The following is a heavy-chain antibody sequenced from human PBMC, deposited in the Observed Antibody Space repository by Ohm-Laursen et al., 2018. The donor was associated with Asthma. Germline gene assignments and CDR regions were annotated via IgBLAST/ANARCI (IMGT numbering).Heavy chain of an antibody. D-gene: IGHD5-24*01. CDR3: AKDFRGLQMDY. CDR2: ISSDITTI. V-gene: IGHV3-48*04. J-gene: IGHJ4*02. Sequence: SLRLSCTASGFSFEHYNMNWVRQAPGKGLEWLSYISSDITTIYYADSVKGRFTISRDNARNSVYLQMNSLRAEDTAVYYCAKDFRGLQMDYWGQGTLVTVSS. CDR1: GFSFEHYN.